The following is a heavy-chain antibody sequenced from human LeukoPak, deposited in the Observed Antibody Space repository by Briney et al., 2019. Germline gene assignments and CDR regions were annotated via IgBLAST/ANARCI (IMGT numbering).Heavy chain of an antibody. D-gene: IGHD4-23*01. V-gene: IGHV3-7*02. CDR1: GFTFSSYW. CDR3: ARAEPNSPYDH. Sequence: GGSLRLSCAASGFTFSSYWMAWVRQAPGKGPEWVANIKEDASEKYYVDSVKGRFTISRDNAKNSLYLQLNSLRAEDTAVYYCARAEPNSPYDHWGQGTLVTVSS. J-gene: IGHJ4*02. CDR2: IKEDASEK.